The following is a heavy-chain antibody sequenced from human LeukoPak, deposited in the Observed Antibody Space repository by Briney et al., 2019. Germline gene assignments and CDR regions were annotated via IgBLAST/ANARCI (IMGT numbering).Heavy chain of an antibody. Sequence: GGSLRLTCAASGFTFRDYSMNWVRQVPGKGLEWVSSISFGSSYIYYADSVMGRFTISRDNAKSSLYLQMNSLRAEDTAVYYCAKAPQSISSAGPYYIDYWGQGALVTVSS. CDR2: ISFGSSYI. V-gene: IGHV3-21*01. J-gene: IGHJ4*02. CDR1: GFTFRDYS. CDR3: AKAPQSISSAGPYYIDY. D-gene: IGHD6-13*01.